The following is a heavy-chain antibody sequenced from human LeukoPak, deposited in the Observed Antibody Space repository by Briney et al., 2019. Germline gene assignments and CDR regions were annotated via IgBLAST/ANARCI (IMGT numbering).Heavy chain of an antibody. CDR1: GFSFDNYA. Sequence: GGSLRLSCAASGFSFDNYAMHWVRQGPGKSLQWVSVISVDGGTTYYADSVKGRFTISRDSSKNSLYLQMSSLTTEDSALYYCAKADCGGTCFLIDNWGQGTLVTVSS. CDR2: ISVDGGTT. D-gene: IGHD2-21*02. CDR3: AKADCGGTCFLIDN. J-gene: IGHJ4*02. V-gene: IGHV3-43*02.